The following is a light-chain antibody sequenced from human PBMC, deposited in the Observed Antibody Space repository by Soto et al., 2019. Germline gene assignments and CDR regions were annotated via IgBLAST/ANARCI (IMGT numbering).Light chain of an antibody. V-gene: IGKV1-5*03. CDR3: QQYHTYWWT. J-gene: IGKJ1*01. CDR2: KAS. Sequence: DIQMTQSPSTLSASVGDRVPITCRASQTIINWLAWYQQRPGKAPKLLIYKASSLESEVPSRFSGSGSETEFTLTINSLQPDDSATYYCQQYHTYWWTFGQGTKVDIK. CDR1: QTIINW.